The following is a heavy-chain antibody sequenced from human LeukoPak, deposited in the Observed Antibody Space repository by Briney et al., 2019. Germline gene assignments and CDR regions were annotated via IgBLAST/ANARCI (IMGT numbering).Heavy chain of an antibody. V-gene: IGHV6-1*01. CDR3: TRMRFDRLVRYAFDI. CDR2: TYYRSKWYN. CDR1: GDSVSSNSAA. J-gene: IGHJ3*02. Sequence: SQTLSLTCAISGDSVSSNSAAWNWISQSPSRGLEWLGRTYYRSKWYNDYAVSVKSRITINPDTSKNQFSLQVNSVTPEDTAIYYCTRMRFDRLVRYAFDIWGHGTMVTVSS. D-gene: IGHD6-19*01.